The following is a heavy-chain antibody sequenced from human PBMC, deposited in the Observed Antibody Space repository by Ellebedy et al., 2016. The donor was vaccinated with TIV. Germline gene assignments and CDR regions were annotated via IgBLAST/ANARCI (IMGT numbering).Heavy chain of an antibody. Sequence: GESLKISXKGSGYSFTSYWISWVRQMPVKGLEWMGRIDPSDSYTNYSPSFQGHVTISADKSISTAYLQWSSLKASDTAMYYCARHATAVAGDFDYWGQGTLVTVSS. J-gene: IGHJ4*02. D-gene: IGHD6-19*01. CDR2: IDPSDSYT. V-gene: IGHV5-10-1*01. CDR1: GYSFTSYW. CDR3: ARHATAVAGDFDY.